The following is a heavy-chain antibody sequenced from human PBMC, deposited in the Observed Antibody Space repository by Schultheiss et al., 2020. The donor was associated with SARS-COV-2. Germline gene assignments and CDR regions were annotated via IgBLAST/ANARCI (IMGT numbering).Heavy chain of an antibody. Sequence: GGSLRLSCAASGFTVSSNYMSWVRQAPGKGLEWVSAISGSGGSTYYADSVKGRFTISRDNSKNTLYLQMNSLRAEDTAVYYCARDLDGGLGGQGTLVTVSS. CDR2: ISGSGGST. D-gene: IGHD3-3*01. V-gene: IGHV3-23*01. CDR1: GFTVSSNY. CDR3: ARDLDGGL. J-gene: IGHJ4*02.